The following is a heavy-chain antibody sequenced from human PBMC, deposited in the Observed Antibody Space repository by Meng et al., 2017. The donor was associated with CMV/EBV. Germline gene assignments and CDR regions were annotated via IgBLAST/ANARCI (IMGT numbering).Heavy chain of an antibody. D-gene: IGHD3-22*01. V-gene: IGHV3-30*02. CDR1: GFIFNNYV. CDR2: IRNDGSNK. J-gene: IGHJ4*02. Sequence: GGSLRLSCAASGFIFNNYVMHWVRQAPGKGLEWVAFIRNDGSNKYYAESVKGRFTISRDNSRNTLYLQMNSLRGEDTAVYYCARGRDYDSSGYYGYWGQGTLVTVSS. CDR3: ARGRDYDSSGYYGY.